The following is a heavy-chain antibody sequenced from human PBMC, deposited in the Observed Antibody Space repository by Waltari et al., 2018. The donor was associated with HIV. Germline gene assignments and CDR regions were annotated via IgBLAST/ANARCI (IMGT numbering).Heavy chain of an antibody. J-gene: IGHJ4*02. CDR2: INPNSGGT. CDR3: ARVPYYYDTSAYPDY. CDR1: GYTFTGYY. V-gene: IGHV1-2*02. Sequence: QVQLVQSGAAVKKPGASVKVSCKASGYTFTGYYMHWVRQAPGQGLEWMGWINPNSGGTNYAQKFQGRVTMTRDTSITTAYMEVSRLRSDDTAVYYCARVPYYYDTSAYPDYWGQGTLVTVSS. D-gene: IGHD3-22*01.